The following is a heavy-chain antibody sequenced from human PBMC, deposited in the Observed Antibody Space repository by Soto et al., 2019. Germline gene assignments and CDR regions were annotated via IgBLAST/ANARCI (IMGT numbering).Heavy chain of an antibody. D-gene: IGHD2-2*01. J-gene: IGHJ4*02. CDR3: AREIDCRRTSCYGGFDC. V-gene: IGHV3-11*01. Sequence: GGSLRLSCAASGFSFSDDYMSWVRQAPGKGLEWLSYISSSGDTTYYADSVKGRFTISRDNAKNSLYLQMNSLRAEDTAVYYCAREIDCRRTSCYGGFDCWGQGTLVTVSS. CDR1: GFSFSDDY. CDR2: ISSSGDTT.